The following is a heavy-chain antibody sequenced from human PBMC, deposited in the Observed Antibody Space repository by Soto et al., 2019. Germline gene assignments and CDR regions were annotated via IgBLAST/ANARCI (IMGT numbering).Heavy chain of an antibody. CDR2: INPNSGGT. D-gene: IGHD6-19*01. CDR1: GYTFTGYY. Sequence: ASVKVSCKASGYTFTGYYMHWVRRAPGQGLEWMGWINPNSGGTNYAQKFQGWVTMTRDTSISTAYMELSRLRSDDTAVYYCAREREGIAVAGPAGGYHYGMDVWGQGTTVTVSS. CDR3: AREREGIAVAGPAGGYHYGMDV. V-gene: IGHV1-2*04. J-gene: IGHJ6*02.